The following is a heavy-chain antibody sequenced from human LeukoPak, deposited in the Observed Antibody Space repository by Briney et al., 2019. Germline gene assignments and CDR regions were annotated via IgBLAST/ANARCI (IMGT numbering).Heavy chain of an antibody. Sequence: ASVKVSCKASGYTFTNYGINWVRQAPGHGLEWMGWTSASNGNTNYAQNVQGRVTMTTDTSTSTAYMELRSLRSDDTAVYYCARAPGYCIGTSCYPTVNYRGQGTLVTVSS. CDR2: TSASNGNT. J-gene: IGHJ4*02. CDR3: ARAPGYCIGTSCYPTVNY. CDR1: GYTFTNYG. V-gene: IGHV1-18*01. D-gene: IGHD2-2*01.